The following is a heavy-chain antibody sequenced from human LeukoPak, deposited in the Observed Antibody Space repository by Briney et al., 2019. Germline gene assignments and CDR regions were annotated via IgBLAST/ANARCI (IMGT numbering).Heavy chain of an antibody. Sequence: PSETLSLTCTVSGGSISSSSYSWGVIRQPPGKVLEWIANIYYRGSTSYNPSLKSRVTISVDTSKNQFSLKLSSVTAADTAVYYCARGTTTLPIDYWGQGTLVTVSS. CDR2: IYYRGST. J-gene: IGHJ4*02. CDR1: GGSISSSSYS. CDR3: ARGTTTLPIDY. D-gene: IGHD1-26*01. V-gene: IGHV4-39*07.